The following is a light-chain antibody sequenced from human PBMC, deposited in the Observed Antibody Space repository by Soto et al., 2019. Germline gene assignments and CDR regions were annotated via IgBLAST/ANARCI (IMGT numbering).Light chain of an antibody. Sequence: EIVMTQCPATLSVSPGEKASLACRASQSVNRNLASYQQKTSQAPRLLIFGPSTRATGVPGRFSGSGSVAEFTLTISGLQSEEIALYYCQRYNNWPLTFGGGTKV. CDR1: QSVNRN. V-gene: IGKV3-15*01. CDR3: QRYNNWPLT. CDR2: GPS. J-gene: IGKJ4*01.